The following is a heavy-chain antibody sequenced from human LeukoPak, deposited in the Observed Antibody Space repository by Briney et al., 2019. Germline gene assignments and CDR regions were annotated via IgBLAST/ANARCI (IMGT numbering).Heavy chain of an antibody. V-gene: IGHV4-59*01. CDR2: IYYSGST. CDR1: GDSISNYC. J-gene: IGHJ4*02. Sequence: SETLSLTCTVSGDSISNYCWSWIRQPPGKGLEWIGYIYYSGSTNYNPSLKSRVTISVDTSKKHFSLKPGSVTAAGTAAYYCAREAIGRVDYWGQGILVTVSS. CDR3: AREAIGRVDY. D-gene: IGHD2/OR15-2a*01.